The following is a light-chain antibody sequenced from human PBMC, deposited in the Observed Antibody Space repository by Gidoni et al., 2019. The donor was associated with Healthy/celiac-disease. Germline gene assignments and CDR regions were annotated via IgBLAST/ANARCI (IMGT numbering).Light chain of an antibody. J-gene: IGLJ3*02. CDR2: EVS. V-gene: IGLV2-18*02. CDR1: SSDVGSYNR. Sequence: QSALTQPPSVSGSPGQSVTISCTGTSSDVGSYNRVSWYQQPPGTAPKLMIYEVSNRPSGGPDRFSGSKSGNTASLTISGLQAEDEADYYCSSYTSSSTLWVFGGGTKLTVL. CDR3: SSYTSSSTLWV.